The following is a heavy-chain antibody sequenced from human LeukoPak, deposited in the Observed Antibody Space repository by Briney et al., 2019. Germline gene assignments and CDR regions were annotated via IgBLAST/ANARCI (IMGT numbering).Heavy chain of an antibody. CDR3: ARQGGYSSGWYDDYYYYGMDV. CDR2: IYPGDSDT. Sequence: GESLKISCPGSGYSFASYWIGWVRQMPGKGLEWMGIIYPGDSDTTYSPSFQGQVTISADKSISTAYLQWSSLKASDTAMYYCARQGGYSSGWYDDYYYYGMDVWGQGTTVTVSS. D-gene: IGHD6-19*01. J-gene: IGHJ6*02. V-gene: IGHV5-51*01. CDR1: GYSFASYW.